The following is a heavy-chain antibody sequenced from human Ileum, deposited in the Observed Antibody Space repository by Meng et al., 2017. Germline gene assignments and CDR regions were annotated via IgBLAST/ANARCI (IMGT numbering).Heavy chain of an antibody. CDR3: AKNPGYSSGSYYFDY. CDR2: GNST. Sequence: EVQLLESGGGLVQPGGSLILSCAASGFTFSSYAMSWVRQAPGKGLEWVGNSTYYADSVKGRFTISRDDSKNTLYLRMNSLRAEDTAVYFCAKNPGYSSGSYYFDYWGQGTLVTVSS. D-gene: IGHD5-18*01. V-gene: IGHV3-23*05. CDR1: GFTFSSYA. J-gene: IGHJ4*02.